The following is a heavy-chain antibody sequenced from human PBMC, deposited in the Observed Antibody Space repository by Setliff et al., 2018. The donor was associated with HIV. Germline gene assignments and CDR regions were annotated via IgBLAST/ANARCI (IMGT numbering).Heavy chain of an antibody. V-gene: IGHV4-61*02. J-gene: IGHJ6*03. D-gene: IGHD2-8*01. CDR3: VRDAEGVAAGAIYFYMDV. Sequence: SETLSLTCTVSGDSINSGYYYWSWIRQPAGKGLEWIGRIYSSGGTTTYNPSLKSRVTISMDTSKNQFSLKMNSATAADTALYYCVRDAEGVAAGAIYFYMDVWGKGTTVTVSS. CDR2: IYSSGGTT. CDR1: GDSINSGYYY.